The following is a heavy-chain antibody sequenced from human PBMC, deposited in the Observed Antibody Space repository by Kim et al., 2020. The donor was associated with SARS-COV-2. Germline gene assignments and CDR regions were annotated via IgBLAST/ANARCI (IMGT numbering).Heavy chain of an antibody. CDR3: ARGPHNYDFWSGYYTRKNNWFDP. Sequence: SETLSLTCAVYGGSFSGYYWSWIRQPPGKGLEWIGEINHSGSTNYNPSLKSRVTISVDTSKNQFSLKLSSVTAADTAVYYCARGPHNYDFWSGYYTRKNNWFDPWGQGTLVTVSS. V-gene: IGHV4-34*01. CDR2: INHSGST. J-gene: IGHJ5*02. D-gene: IGHD3-3*01. CDR1: GGSFSGYY.